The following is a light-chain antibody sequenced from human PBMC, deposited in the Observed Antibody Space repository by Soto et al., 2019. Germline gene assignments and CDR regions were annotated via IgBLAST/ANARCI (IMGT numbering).Light chain of an antibody. J-gene: IGKJ5*01. Sequence: DIQMTQSPSTLSASVGDRVTLSCRASQSVSSSVAWYQHKPGQSPRLVVYSGDKRAPGIPPRFSGSGSETDFTLTISRLEPEDFAVYYCQQYDNSPITFGQGARLEI. V-gene: IGKV3-20*01. CDR1: QSVSSS. CDR3: QQYDNSPIT. CDR2: SGD.